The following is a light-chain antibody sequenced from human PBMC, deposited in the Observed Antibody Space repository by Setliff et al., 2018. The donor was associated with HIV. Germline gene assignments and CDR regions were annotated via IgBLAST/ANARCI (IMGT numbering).Light chain of an antibody. V-gene: IGLV2-23*02. CDR1: SNDVGIYNL. J-gene: IGLJ2*01. CDR2: DVN. CDR3: CSYAGSSAPVV. Sequence: LTQPASVSGSPGQAITISCTGTSNDVGIYNLVSWYQQYPGEAPKVIIYDVNKRPSGVSNRFSGSKSGNTASLTISGLQAEDEADFYCCSYAGSSAPVVFGGGTKVTVL.